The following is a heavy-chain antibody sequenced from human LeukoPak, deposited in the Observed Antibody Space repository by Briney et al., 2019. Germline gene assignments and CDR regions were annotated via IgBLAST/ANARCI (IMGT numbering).Heavy chain of an antibody. CDR2: IYSGGST. CDR3: AREVSDSSGYYGI. CDR1: GFTVSSNY. J-gene: IGHJ4*02. Sequence: GGSLRLSCAASGFTVSSNYMSWVRQAPGKGLEWVSVIYSGGSTYYADSVKGRFTISRDNSKNTLYLQMNSLRAEDTAVYYCAREVSDSSGYYGIWGQRTLVTVSS. D-gene: IGHD3-22*01. V-gene: IGHV3-53*01.